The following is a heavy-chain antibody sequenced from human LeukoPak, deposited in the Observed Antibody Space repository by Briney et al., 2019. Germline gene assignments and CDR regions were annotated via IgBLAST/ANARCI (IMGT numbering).Heavy chain of an antibody. CDR1: GFTFSSYS. V-gene: IGHV3-21*01. CDR2: ISNSSSYI. D-gene: IGHD4-17*01. CDR3: ARGDYGDFDAFDI. Sequence: GGSLRLSCAASGFTFSSYSMNWVRQAPGKGLEWVSSISNSSSYIYYADSVKGRFTISRDNAKNSLYLQMNSLRAEDTAVYYCARGDYGDFDAFDIWGQGTMVTVSS. J-gene: IGHJ3*02.